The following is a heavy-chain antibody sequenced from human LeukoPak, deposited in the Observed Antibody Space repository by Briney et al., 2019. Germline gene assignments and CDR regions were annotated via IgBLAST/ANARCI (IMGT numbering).Heavy chain of an antibody. V-gene: IGHV1-18*01. J-gene: IGHJ3*02. D-gene: IGHD4-17*01. CDR3: ARFHYGDYCDAFDI. CDR2: ISAYNGNT. Sequence: ASVKVSCKASGYTFTSYGISWVRQAPGQGLEWMGWISAYNGNTNYAQKLQGRVTMTTDTSTSTAYMELRSLRSDDTAVYYCARFHYGDYCDAFDIWGQGTMVTVSS. CDR1: GYTFTSYG.